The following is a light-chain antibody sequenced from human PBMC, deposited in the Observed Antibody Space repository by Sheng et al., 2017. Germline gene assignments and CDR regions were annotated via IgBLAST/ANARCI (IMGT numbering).Light chain of an antibody. CDR3: QQYYNVSQM. Sequence: DIKMTQSPSSLPAAVGDRVTITCRASQDINNYLAWYQQRPGKAPKLLLFAASRLKSGVPSRFSGSASGTNYTLTISSLQPEDFATYYCQQYYNVSQMFAQGTKVDIK. CDR2: AAS. J-gene: IGKJ1*01. CDR1: QDINNY. V-gene: IGKV1-NL1*01.